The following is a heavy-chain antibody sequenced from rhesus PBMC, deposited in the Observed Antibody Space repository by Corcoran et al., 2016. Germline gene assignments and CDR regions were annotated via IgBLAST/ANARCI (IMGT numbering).Heavy chain of an antibody. V-gene: IGHV4S7*01. CDR2: IYGSSWST. Sequence: QVQLQESGPGLVKPSETLSLTCAVSGGSISSNYWSWVRQPPGKGLGWIGYIYGSSWSTYYNPSPKSRVIVSRVTSTNQYSLRLSSVAAADTAVYCCARVGGSNYFGAWGQGVLVTVSS. J-gene: IGHJ4*01. CDR3: ARVGGSNYFGA. CDR1: GGSISSNY. D-gene: IGHD4-23*01.